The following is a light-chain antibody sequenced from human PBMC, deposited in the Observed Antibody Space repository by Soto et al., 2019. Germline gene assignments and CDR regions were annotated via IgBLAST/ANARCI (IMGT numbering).Light chain of an antibody. J-gene: IGKJ5*01. CDR3: QQYGTSEII. CDR2: GAC. CDR1: QSLSSN. Sequence: TPSPATLSVAPGERATLSCRASQSLSSNLVRYQQKAGHAPRLLISGACTRASGIPDRFSGSGSGTDFTLTIRGLEPEDFAVFYCQQYGTSEIIFGQASRLAI. V-gene: IGKV3-20*01.